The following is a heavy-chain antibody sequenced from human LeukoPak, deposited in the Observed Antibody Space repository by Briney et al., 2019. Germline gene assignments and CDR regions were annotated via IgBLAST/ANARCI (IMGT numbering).Heavy chain of an antibody. CDR1: GYSISSGYY. Sequence: SETLSLTCAVSGYSISSGYYWGWIRQPPGKGLEWIGSIYHSGITCYNPSLKSRVTISVDTSKNQFSLRVSSVTAADTAVYYCARDSRSANDYWGQGTLVIVS. CDR3: ARDSRSANDY. V-gene: IGHV4-38-2*02. D-gene: IGHD6-19*01. J-gene: IGHJ4*02. CDR2: IYHSGIT.